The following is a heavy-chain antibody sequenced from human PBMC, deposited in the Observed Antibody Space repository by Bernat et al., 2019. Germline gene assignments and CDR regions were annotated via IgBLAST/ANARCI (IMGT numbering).Heavy chain of an antibody. CDR3: AKGSGRSSSSGGIDY. Sequence: QVQLVESGGGVVQPGRSLRLSCAASGFTFSTYAIHWVRQAPGNVLKWVAVISYDGINKYDTNSVKARLTISRDNCNNTVYLQMNSLRPEDTAVYYCAKGSGRSSSSGGIDYWGQGTLVTVSS. CDR2: ISYDGINK. CDR1: GFTFSTYA. J-gene: IGHJ4*02. V-gene: IGHV3-30*18. D-gene: IGHD6-6*01.